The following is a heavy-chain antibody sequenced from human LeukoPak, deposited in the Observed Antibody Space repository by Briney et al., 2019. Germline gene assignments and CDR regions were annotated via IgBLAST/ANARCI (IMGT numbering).Heavy chain of an antibody. CDR2: ISGSGGST. V-gene: IGHV3-23*01. Sequence: GGSLRLSCAASGFTFSSYAMSWVRQAPGKGLEWVSAISGSGGSTFYADSVKGRFTISRDNSKNTLYLQMNSLRAEDTAIYYCTRVGYIDEGIDYWGQGTLVTVSS. D-gene: IGHD5-24*01. CDR3: TRVGYIDEGIDY. J-gene: IGHJ4*02. CDR1: GFTFSSYA.